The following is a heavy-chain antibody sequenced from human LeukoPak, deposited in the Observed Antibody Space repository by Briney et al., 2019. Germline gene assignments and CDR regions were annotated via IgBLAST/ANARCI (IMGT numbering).Heavy chain of an antibody. CDR2: IYPGDSDT. CDR3: ARPDLTMVRAPFAGAAFDI. J-gene: IGHJ3*02. Sequence: GESLKISCKGSGYSFTSYWIGWVRQMPGKGLEWMGIIYPGDSDTRYSPSFQGQVTISADKSISTAYLQWSSLKASDTAMYYCARPDLTMVRAPFAGAAFDIWGQGTMVTVSS. CDR1: GYSFTSYW. V-gene: IGHV5-51*01. D-gene: IGHD3-10*01.